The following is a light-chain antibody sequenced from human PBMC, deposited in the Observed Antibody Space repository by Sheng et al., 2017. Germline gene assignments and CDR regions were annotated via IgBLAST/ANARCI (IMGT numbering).Light chain of an antibody. CDR3: SAWDDSLNVDVV. Sequence: SVLTQPPSASGTPGQRVTISCSGSKSNIGINSVNWYQWLPGTAPKLLIYNNDQRPSGVPDRFSASKSGTSASLAISGLQSEDEADYYCSAWDDSLNVDVVFGGGTKLTVL. CDR1: KSNIGINS. CDR2: NND. V-gene: IGLV1-44*01. J-gene: IGLJ2*01.